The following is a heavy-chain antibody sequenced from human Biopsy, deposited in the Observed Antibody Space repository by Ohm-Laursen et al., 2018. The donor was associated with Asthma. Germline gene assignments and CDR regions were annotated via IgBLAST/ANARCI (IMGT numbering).Heavy chain of an antibody. CDR1: PGSISDYW. CDR2: VYSTGST. D-gene: IGHD6-13*01. Sequence: SDTLFLTCTVSPGSISDYWWNWIRQFPGKGLEWIGYVYSTGSTTYNPSLKSRVTISVDTSINQVSLKLSSVTAADTAVYYCARATSTWSQSGPHYFDHWGQGALVTVSS. J-gene: IGHJ4*02. CDR3: ARATSTWSQSGPHYFDH. V-gene: IGHV4-59*07.